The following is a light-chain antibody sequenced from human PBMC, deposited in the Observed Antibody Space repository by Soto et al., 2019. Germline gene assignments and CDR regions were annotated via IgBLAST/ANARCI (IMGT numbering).Light chain of an antibody. CDR1: QTVNNY. J-gene: IGKJ4*01. Sequence: VLTQSPATLSLSPGERATISCRASQTVNNYLAWYQQRPGQAPRLLIYDSSNRATGIPARFSASGSGTDFTLTISSLEPEDFAVYYCQQRRVWPLTVGGGTKVEIK. CDR2: DSS. CDR3: QQRRVWPLT. V-gene: IGKV3-11*01.